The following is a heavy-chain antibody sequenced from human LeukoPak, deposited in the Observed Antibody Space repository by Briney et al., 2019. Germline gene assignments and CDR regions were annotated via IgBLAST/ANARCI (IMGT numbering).Heavy chain of an antibody. CDR3: AREDGDFLRRAYGMDV. CDR2: ISSSRSYI. V-gene: IGHV3-21*01. CDR1: GFTFSSYS. D-gene: IGHD4-17*01. J-gene: IGHJ6*02. Sequence: GGSLRLSCAASGFTFSSYSMNWVRQAPGKGLEWVSSISSSRSYIYYADSVKGRFTISRDNAKNSVYLQMNSLRAKDTAVYFCAREDGDFLRRAYGMDVWGQGTTVTVSS.